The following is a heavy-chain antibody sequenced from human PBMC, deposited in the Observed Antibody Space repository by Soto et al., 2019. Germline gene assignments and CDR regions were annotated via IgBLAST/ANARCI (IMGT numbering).Heavy chain of an antibody. CDR1: GGSISSGGYY. V-gene: IGHV4-31*03. Sequence: SETLSLTCTVSGGSISSGGYYWSWIRQHPGKGLEWIGYIYYSGSTYYNPSLKSRVTISVDTSKNQFSLKLSSVTAADTAVYYCARDPFHPIAYGMDVCGQGTTVTVSS. D-gene: IGHD2-15*01. CDR3: ARDPFHPIAYGMDV. CDR2: IYYSGST. J-gene: IGHJ6*02.